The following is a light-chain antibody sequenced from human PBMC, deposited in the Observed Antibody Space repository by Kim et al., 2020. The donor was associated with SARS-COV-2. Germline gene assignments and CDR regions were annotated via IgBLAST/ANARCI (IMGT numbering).Light chain of an antibody. V-gene: IGLV2-14*03. CDR1: SSDVGGYNY. CDR3: SSYTSSSTLG. J-gene: IGLJ2*01. CDR2: DVS. Sequence: GQSITSSCTGTSSDVGGYNYVSWYQQHPGKAPKLMIYDVSNRPSGVSNRFSGSKSGNTASLTISGLQAEDEADYYCSSYTSSSTLGFGGGTQLTVL.